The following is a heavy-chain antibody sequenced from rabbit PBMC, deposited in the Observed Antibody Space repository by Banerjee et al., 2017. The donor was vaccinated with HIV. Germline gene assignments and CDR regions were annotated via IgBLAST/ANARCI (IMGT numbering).Heavy chain of an antibody. CDR3: ARDPVGGSKYYNL. J-gene: IGHJ4*01. CDR2: IATGKGST. D-gene: IGHD8-1*01. CDR1: GFSFSSSYD. Sequence: EQLAEYGGDLVKPEGSLTLTCTASGFSFSSSYDMCWVRQAPGKGLEWIGIIATGKGSTYYATWVNGRFTISSDNAQNTVDLQMNSLTAADTATYFCARDPVGGSKYYNLWGPGTLVTVS. V-gene: IGHV1S45*01.